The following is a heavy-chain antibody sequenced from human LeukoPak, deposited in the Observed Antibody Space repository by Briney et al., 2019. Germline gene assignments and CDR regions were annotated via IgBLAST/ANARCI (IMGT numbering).Heavy chain of an antibody. CDR3: AKRGYCSGGRCYSFHFDY. CDR2: MSYDETNK. Sequence: GRSLRLSCAASGFTFSSHGMHWVRQAPGKGLEWVALMSYDETNKVYADSVKGRFTISRDNSKNTLYLEMNNLRAEDTAVYYCAKRGYCSGGRCYSFHFDYWGQGTLVTVSS. D-gene: IGHD2-15*01. V-gene: IGHV3-30*18. CDR1: GFTFSSHG. J-gene: IGHJ4*02.